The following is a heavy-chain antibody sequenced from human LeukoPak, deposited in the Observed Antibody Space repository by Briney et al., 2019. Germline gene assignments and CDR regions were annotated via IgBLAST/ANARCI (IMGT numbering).Heavy chain of an antibody. CDR2: INPNSGGT. J-gene: IGHJ4*02. Sequence: ASVKVSCKASGYTFTGYYMHWVRQAPGQGLEWMGWINPNSGGTNYAQKFQGRVTMTRDTSISTAYMELSRLRSDDTAVYYCARGDTYDFWSGYISLKYYFDYWGQGTLVTVSS. D-gene: IGHD3-3*01. V-gene: IGHV1-2*02. CDR3: ARGDTYDFWSGYISLKYYFDY. CDR1: GYTFTGYY.